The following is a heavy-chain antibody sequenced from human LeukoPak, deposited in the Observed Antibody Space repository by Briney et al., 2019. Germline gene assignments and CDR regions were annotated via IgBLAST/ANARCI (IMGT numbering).Heavy chain of an antibody. D-gene: IGHD3-9*01. CDR2: IIPIFGTA. J-gene: IGHJ6*04. CDR1: VGTFSSYA. V-gene: IGHV1-69*01. Sequence: ASVKVSCKASVGTFSSYAISWVRQAPGQGLEWMGGIIPIFGTANYAQKFQGRVTITADESTSTAYMELSSLRSEDTAVYYCASTDYDILTGYPHYYYGMDVWGKGTTVTVSS. CDR3: ASTDYDILTGYPHYYYGMDV.